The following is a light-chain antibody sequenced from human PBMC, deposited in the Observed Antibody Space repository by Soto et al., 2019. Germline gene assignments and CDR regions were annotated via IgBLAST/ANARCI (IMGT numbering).Light chain of an antibody. V-gene: IGKV2-28*01. CDR3: QQYNNWPPWT. J-gene: IGKJ1*01. Sequence: EIVMTQSPLSLPVTPGEPASISCRSSQSLLHSNGNNYLDWYLQKPGQSPQLLIYGASTRATGIPARFSGSGSGTEFTLTISSLQSEDFAVYYCQQYNNWPPWTFGQGTKVEIK. CDR1: QSLLHSNGNNY. CDR2: GAS.